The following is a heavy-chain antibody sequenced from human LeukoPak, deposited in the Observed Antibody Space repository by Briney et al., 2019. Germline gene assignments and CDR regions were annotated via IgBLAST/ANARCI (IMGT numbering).Heavy chain of an antibody. CDR1: GFTFSRYW. CDR3: ATPLDYYDRSDSHQGGD. J-gene: IGHJ4*02. D-gene: IGHD3-22*01. Sequence: GGSLRLSCVGSGFTFSRYWLNWVRQAPGKGLEWVANMNQDGSEIYYLDSVKGRFTISRDNAKNSVYLQMNSLRAEDTAVYYCATPLDYYDRSDSHQGGDWGQGTLVTVSS. V-gene: IGHV3-7*03. CDR2: MNQDGSEI.